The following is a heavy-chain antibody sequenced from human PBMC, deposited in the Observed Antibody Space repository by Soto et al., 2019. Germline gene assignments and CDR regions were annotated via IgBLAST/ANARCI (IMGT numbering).Heavy chain of an antibody. Sequence: GESLKISCAASGFTFRNYVMSWVRQAPGKGLEWVSSISGSGGDTYYADSVKGRFTISRDNSKNTLNLQMNSLRAEDTAVYYCAKTLGWLRGSYYYGMDVWGQGTTVTVSS. CDR2: ISGSGGDT. CDR3: AKTLGWLRGSYYYGMDV. J-gene: IGHJ6*02. CDR1: GFTFRNYV. V-gene: IGHV3-23*01. D-gene: IGHD5-12*01.